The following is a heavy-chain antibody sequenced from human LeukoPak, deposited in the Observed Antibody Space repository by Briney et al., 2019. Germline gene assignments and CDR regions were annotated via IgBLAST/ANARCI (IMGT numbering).Heavy chain of an antibody. CDR2: ISRSSSYI. Sequence: GWSLRLSCAASAFTFSSYSMNWVRQAPGKRLEWVSSISRSSSYIYCADSVKGRFTISRDNAKNSLYLQMNSMRAEDAAVYYCARDDRDMTTVTTLDYWGQGTLVTVSS. CDR1: AFTFSSYS. V-gene: IGHV3-21*01. J-gene: IGHJ4*02. D-gene: IGHD4-11*01. CDR3: ARDDRDMTTVTTLDY.